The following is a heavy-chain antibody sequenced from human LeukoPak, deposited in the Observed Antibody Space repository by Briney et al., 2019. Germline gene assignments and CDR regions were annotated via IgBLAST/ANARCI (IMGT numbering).Heavy chain of an antibody. J-gene: IGHJ3*02. CDR3: ARGLVRGNDAFDI. D-gene: IGHD2-8*02. Sequence: GGSLRLPCAASGFTFDDYGMSWVRHAPGKGLEWVSGINWNGGSTGYADSVKGRFTISRDNAKNSLYLQMNSLRAEDTALYYCARGLVRGNDAFDIWGQGTMVTVSS. CDR1: GFTFDDYG. CDR2: INWNGGST. V-gene: IGHV3-20*04.